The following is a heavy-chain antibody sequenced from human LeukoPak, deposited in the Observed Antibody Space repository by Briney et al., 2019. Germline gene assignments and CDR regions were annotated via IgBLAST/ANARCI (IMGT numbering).Heavy chain of an antibody. V-gene: IGHV3-30*18. J-gene: IGHJ5*02. CDR2: ISYDGSNK. Sequence: GGSLRLSCAASGLTFSPYGMHWVRQAPGKGLEWVAVISYDGSNKYYADSVKGRFTISRDNSKNTLYLQMNGLRAEDTAVYYCAKDRGSGYCSSTSCSNWFDPWGQGTLVTVSS. CDR3: AKDRGSGYCSSTSCSNWFDP. CDR1: GLTFSPYG. D-gene: IGHD2-2*01.